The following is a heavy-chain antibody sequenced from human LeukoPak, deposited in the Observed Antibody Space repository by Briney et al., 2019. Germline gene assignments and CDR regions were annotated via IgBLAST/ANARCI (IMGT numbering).Heavy chain of an antibody. D-gene: IGHD1-26*01. CDR1: GFTFSSYE. Sequence: QPGGSLRLSCAASGFTFSSYEMNWVRQAPGKGLEWVSYISSSGSTIYYADSVKGRFTISRDNAKNSLYLQMNSLRAEDTAVYYCAGELLTVPLGYWGQGTLVTVSS. CDR3: AGELLTVPLGY. V-gene: IGHV3-48*03. J-gene: IGHJ4*02. CDR2: ISSSGSTI.